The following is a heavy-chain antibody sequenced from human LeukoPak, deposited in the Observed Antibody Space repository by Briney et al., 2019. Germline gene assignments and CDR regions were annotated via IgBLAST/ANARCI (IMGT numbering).Heavy chain of an antibody. CDR2: ISGSGGST. V-gene: IGHV3-23*01. Sequence: PGGSLRLSCAASGFTFSSYAMSWVRQAPGKGLEWVSAISGSGGSTYYADSVKGRFTISRDNSKNTLYLQMNSLRAEDTAVYYCAKDREPYYDFWSGYCFDYWGQGTLVTVSS. CDR3: AKDREPYYDFWSGYCFDY. J-gene: IGHJ4*02. CDR1: GFTFSSYA. D-gene: IGHD3-3*01.